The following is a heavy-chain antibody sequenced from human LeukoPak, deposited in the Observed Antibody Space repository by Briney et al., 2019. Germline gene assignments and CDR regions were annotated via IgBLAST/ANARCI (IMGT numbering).Heavy chain of an antibody. D-gene: IGHD4-11*01. Sequence: SETLSLTCSVSGGSISGGGHYWSWIRQHPGKGLEWIGFIFYAGSTYYNPSLKSRVAISVDTSKNQFSLRLNSVTAADTAVYYCARITTWGYYFDYWGQGTLVSVSS. V-gene: IGHV4-31*03. CDR2: IFYAGST. J-gene: IGHJ4*02. CDR3: ARITTWGYYFDY. CDR1: GGSISGGGHY.